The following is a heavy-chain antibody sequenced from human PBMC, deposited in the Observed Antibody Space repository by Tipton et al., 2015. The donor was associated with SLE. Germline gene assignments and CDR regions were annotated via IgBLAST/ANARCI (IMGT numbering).Heavy chain of an antibody. J-gene: IGHJ3*02. CDR2: IGTLSDT. Sequence: SLRLSCAASGFTFSIYDMHWVRKATGEGLEWVAAIGTLSDTFYADSVKGRFTISRENAKSSLYLQMNSLRAGDTAVYYCARQGSLFHSDSSRSAFDIWGQGAVVTVSS. CDR1: GFTFSIYD. V-gene: IGHV3-13*01. D-gene: IGHD3-22*01. CDR3: ARQGSLFHSDSSRSAFDI.